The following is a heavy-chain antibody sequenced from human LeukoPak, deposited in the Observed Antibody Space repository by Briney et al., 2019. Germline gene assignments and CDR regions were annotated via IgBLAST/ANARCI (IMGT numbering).Heavy chain of an antibody. CDR2: ISYDGSNQ. J-gene: IGHJ4*02. CDR1: EFTFSSYA. V-gene: IGHV3-30-3*01. D-gene: IGHD3-22*01. CDR3: ARSRGATGYYWVDY. Sequence: GRSLGLSCTASEFTFSSYAMHWVRQAPGKGLEWVAVISYDGSNQYYADSVRGRFTISRDNSKNTLDLQMNSLRVEDTAVYYCARSRGATGYYWVDYWGQGTLVTVSS.